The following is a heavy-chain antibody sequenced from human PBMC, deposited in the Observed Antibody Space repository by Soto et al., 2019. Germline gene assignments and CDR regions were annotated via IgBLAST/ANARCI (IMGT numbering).Heavy chain of an antibody. CDR3: ARGGNYYFDY. CDR2: IYYSGST. Sequence: SETLSLTCTVSGGSISSSSYYWGWIRQPPGKGLEWIGSIYYSGSTSYNPSLKSRVTISVDTSKNQFSLKLSSVTAADTAVYYCARGGNYYFDYWGQGTLVTVSS. D-gene: IGHD1-7*01. J-gene: IGHJ4*02. V-gene: IGHV4-39*07. CDR1: GGSISSSSYY.